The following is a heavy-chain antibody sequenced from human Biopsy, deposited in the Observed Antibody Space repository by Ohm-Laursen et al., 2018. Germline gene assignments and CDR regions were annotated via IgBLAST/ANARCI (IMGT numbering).Heavy chain of an antibody. CDR2: IYSGGDT. D-gene: IGHD2-21*01. V-gene: IGHV3-66*01. CDR3: TNHYCGGITCLMNF. J-gene: IGHJ4*02. CDR1: GFTVYNNY. Sequence: SLRLSCAASGFTVYNNYMTWVRQAPGKGLEWVSLIYSGGDTRHADSVKVRFTISRDNCRNTLYLQMNSLRAEDTAVYFCTNHYCGGITCLMNFWGQGTLVTVSP.